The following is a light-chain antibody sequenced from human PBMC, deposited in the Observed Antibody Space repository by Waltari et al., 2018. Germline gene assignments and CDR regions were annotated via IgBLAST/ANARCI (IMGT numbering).Light chain of an antibody. J-gene: IGKJ1*01. CDR3: QQYNNWPPTWT. CDR1: QSVGSK. Sequence: EIVMTQSPATLSVSPGERATLSCRATQSVGSKLAWYQQKPGQVPRLLIYDASARATGVPARFSGSGSGTEFTLTINNLQSEDFAVYYCQQYNNWPPTWT. CDR2: DAS. V-gene: IGKV3D-15*01.